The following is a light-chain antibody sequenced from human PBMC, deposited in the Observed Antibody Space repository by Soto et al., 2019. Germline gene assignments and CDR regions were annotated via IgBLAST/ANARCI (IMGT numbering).Light chain of an antibody. J-gene: IGKJ4*01. V-gene: IGKV3-20*01. CDR1: ESVRSTN. Sequence: EIVLTQSPGTLSLSPGERATLSCRASESVRSTNLAWYQHKPGQAPRLLIYGASSRATGIPDRFSASGSGTEFTLTISSLLSEDFAVYYCHQYYKWPLTFGGGTKV. CDR2: GAS. CDR3: HQYYKWPLT.